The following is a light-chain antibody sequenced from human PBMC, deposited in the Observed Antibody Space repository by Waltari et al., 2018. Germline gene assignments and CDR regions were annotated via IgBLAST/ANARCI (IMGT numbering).Light chain of an antibody. J-gene: IGLJ3*02. CDR3: QTGGHGTWV. CDR1: SGHSSNV. CDR2: VNSDGSH. Sequence: QLVLTQSPSASASLGASVKLTCTLSSGHSSNVIAWLPQQPEKGPRYLMRVNSDGSHSRGDEIPDRFSGSSSGAERYLTISSLKSEDEADYYCQTGGHGTWVFGGGTKLTVL. V-gene: IGLV4-69*01.